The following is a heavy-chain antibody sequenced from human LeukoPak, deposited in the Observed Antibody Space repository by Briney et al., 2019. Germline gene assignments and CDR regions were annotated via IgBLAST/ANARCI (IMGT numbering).Heavy chain of an antibody. CDR2: IYYSGST. Sequence: SETLSLTCTVSGGSISSYYWSWIRQPPGKGLEWIGYIYYSGSTNYNPSLKSRVTISVDTSKNQFSLKLSSVTAADTAVNYCARTATRYYYYGMDVWGQGTTVTVSS. CDR3: ARTATRYYYYGMDV. J-gene: IGHJ6*02. D-gene: IGHD2-15*01. V-gene: IGHV4-59*01. CDR1: GGSISSYY.